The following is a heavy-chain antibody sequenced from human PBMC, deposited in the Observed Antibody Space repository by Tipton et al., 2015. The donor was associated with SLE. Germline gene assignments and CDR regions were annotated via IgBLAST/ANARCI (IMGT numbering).Heavy chain of an antibody. Sequence: TLSLTCTVSNGSISNYYWSWIRQPPGKGLEWIGEINHSGSTNYNPSLKSRVTISVDTSKNQFSLKLSSVTAADTAVYYCARHPKRESGSQFLFDYWGQGTLVTVSS. CDR2: INHSGST. J-gene: IGHJ4*02. V-gene: IGHV4-59*08. CDR3: ARHPKRESGSQFLFDY. D-gene: IGHD2-21*01. CDR1: NGSISNYY.